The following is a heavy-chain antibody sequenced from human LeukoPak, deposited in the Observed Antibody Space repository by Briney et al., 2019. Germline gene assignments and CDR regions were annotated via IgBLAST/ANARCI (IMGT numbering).Heavy chain of an antibody. CDR3: ARVRYYDILTGYPDY. V-gene: IGHV4-39*07. J-gene: IGHJ4*02. D-gene: IGHD3-9*01. CDR2: IHYSGST. Sequence: SETLSLTCTVSGGSISSSSYYWGWIRQPPGKGLEWIGSIHYSGSTYYNPSLKSRLTILQDTSKNQFSLKLSSVTAADTAVYYCARVRYYDILTGYPDYWGQGTLVTVSS. CDR1: GGSISSSSYY.